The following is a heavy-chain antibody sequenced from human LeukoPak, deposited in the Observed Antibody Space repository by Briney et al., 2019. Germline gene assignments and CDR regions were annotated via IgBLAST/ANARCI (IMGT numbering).Heavy chain of an antibody. CDR3: ARVTLGYCSSTSCYVRAFDI. J-gene: IGHJ3*02. Sequence: ASVKVSCKASGYTFTSYCISWVRQAPGQGLEWMGWISAYNGNTNYAQKLQGRVTMTTDTSTSTAYMELRSLRSDDTAVYYCARVTLGYCSSTSCYVRAFDIWGQGTMVTVSS. CDR2: ISAYNGNT. D-gene: IGHD2-2*01. V-gene: IGHV1-18*01. CDR1: GYTFTSYC.